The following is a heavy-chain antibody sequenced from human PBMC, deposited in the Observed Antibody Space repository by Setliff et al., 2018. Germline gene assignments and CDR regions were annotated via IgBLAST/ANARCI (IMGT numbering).Heavy chain of an antibody. D-gene: IGHD2-15*01. Sequence: SETLSLTCTVSGGSISSGSYYWGWIRQPSRKGLEWIGSIHYSGSTYYNPSLKSRVTISVDTSKNQFSLQVTSVTATDTAVYYCARVRARVIVATPPNNWFDPWGQGTLVTVSS. CDR2: IHYSGST. CDR1: GGSISSGSYY. V-gene: IGHV4-39*07. CDR3: ARVRARVIVATPPNNWFDP. J-gene: IGHJ5*02.